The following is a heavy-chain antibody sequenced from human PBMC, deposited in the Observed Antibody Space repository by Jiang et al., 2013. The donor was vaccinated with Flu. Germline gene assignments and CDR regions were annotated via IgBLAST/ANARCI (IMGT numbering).Heavy chain of an antibody. CDR1: GFTFSSYA. Sequence: VQLVESGGGLVQPGGSLRLSCAASGFTFSSYAMTWVRQAPGKGLEWVSSISGSGAGTNYADSVKGRFTISRDNFKSTLYLQLNSLRAEDTAVYYCAKKEGFSVWTYYFDSWGQGTLVTVSS. CDR2: ISGSGAGT. J-gene: IGHJ4*02. V-gene: IGHV3-23*04. CDR3: AKKEGFSVWTYYFDS. D-gene: IGHD3/OR15-3a*01.